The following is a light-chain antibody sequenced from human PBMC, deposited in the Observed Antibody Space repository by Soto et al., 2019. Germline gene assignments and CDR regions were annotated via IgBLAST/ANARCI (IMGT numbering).Light chain of an antibody. CDR2: GAS. J-gene: IGKJ4*01. Sequence: GGRATLSCRASQSVYNNYIAWYQQKPGQAPRTVIYGASIRATGIPDRFSGSGSGTDFTLSISRLEPEDSAVYYCQQYGSSITFGGGTKVDIK. V-gene: IGKV3-20*01. CDR3: QQYGSSIT. CDR1: QSVYNNY.